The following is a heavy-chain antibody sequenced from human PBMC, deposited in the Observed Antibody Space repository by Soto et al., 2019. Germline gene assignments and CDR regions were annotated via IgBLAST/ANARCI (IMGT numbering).Heavy chain of an antibody. CDR2: IYYTGST. V-gene: IGHV4-31*03. Sequence: QVQLQESGPRLVKPSQTLSLTCNVSGDYIRSGGYYWSWIRQRPGKAMEWIGYIYYTGSTYYNRSLRSRLSMSVDTSENQFSLKLTSVTAADTAIYYCARDRMAAHNTRGSIDPWGQGIMVTVSA. CDR1: GDYIRSGGYY. J-gene: IGHJ5*02. D-gene: IGHD6-13*01. CDR3: ARDRMAAHNTRGSIDP.